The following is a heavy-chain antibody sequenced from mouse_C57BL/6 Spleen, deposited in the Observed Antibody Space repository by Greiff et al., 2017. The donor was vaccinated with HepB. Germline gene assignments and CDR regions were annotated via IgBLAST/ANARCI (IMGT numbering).Heavy chain of an antibody. CDR1: GFTFSDYG. V-gene: IGHV5-17*01. D-gene: IGHD1-1*01. CDR2: ISSGSSTI. Sequence: DVKLVESGGGLVKPGGSLKLSCAASGFTFSDYGMHWVRQAPEKGLEWVAYISSGSSTIYYADTVKGRFTISRDNAKNTLFLQMTSLRSEDTAMYYCARTRYYGSSQYYYAMDYWGQGTSVTVSS. CDR3: ARTRYYGSSQYYYAMDY. J-gene: IGHJ4*01.